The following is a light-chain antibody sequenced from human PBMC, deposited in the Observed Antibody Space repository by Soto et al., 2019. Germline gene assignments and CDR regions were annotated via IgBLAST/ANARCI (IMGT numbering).Light chain of an antibody. CDR1: QAIRND. J-gene: IGKJ1*01. Sequence: IQMTPTPSSLSPSVADRVTRTCLPSQAIRNDVGWYQQKPGKDPKRLIYVASRLESGVPSRFSGSDFGTEFTLTISGLQPEDFATYYCLQHKYYPWTFGQGTKVDIK. CDR2: VAS. V-gene: IGKV1-17*01. CDR3: LQHKYYPWT.